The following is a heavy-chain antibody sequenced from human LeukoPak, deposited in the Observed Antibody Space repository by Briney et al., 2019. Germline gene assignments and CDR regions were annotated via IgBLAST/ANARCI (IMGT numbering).Heavy chain of an antibody. CDR2: TRNRANRYTT. V-gene: IGHV3-72*01. Sequence: QPGGSLRLSCAASGFTFSTYTMNWVRQAPGKGLEWVGRTRNRANRYTTDYAASVKGRFTISRDDSHNSLYLQMNSLQAEDTAMYHCARVVKTGSVFTTYFDYWGQGTLVTVSS. J-gene: IGHJ4*02. CDR1: GFTFSTYT. CDR3: ARVVKTGSVFTTYFDY. D-gene: IGHD3-10*01.